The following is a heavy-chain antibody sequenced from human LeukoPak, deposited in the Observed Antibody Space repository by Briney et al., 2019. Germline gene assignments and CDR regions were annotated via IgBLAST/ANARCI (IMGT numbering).Heavy chain of an antibody. D-gene: IGHD6-13*01. CDR3: ARRTAAGNYFDY. Sequence: PSETLSLTCTVSGGSISSYYWSWTRQSPGKGLERIGYIYYSGSTNYNPSLKSRVTISVDTSKNQFSLKLSSVTAADTAVYYCARRTAAGNYFDYWGQGTLVTVSS. J-gene: IGHJ4*02. V-gene: IGHV4-59*08. CDR2: IYYSGST. CDR1: GGSISSYY.